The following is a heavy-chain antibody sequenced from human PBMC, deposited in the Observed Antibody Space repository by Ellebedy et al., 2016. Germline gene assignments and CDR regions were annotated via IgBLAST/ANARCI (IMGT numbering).Heavy chain of an antibody. V-gene: IGHV5-51*01. CDR2: IYPGDSET. CDR1: GYSFTSQW. CDR3: ARQVVVAADKYFYYMDV. D-gene: IGHD2-2*01. J-gene: IGHJ6*03. Sequence: GESLKISXKDSGYSFTSQWIAWVRQMPGRGLEWVGIIYPGDSETRYSPSFQGLVTISVDKSVTTAYLEWSSLKASDTALYYCARQVVVAADKYFYYMDVWGKGTTVTVSS.